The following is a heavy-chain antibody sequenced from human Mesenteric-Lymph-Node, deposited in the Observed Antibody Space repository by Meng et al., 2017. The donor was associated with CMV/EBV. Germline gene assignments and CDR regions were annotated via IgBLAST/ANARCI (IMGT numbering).Heavy chain of an antibody. D-gene: IGHD2-2*01. J-gene: IGHJ4*02. Sequence: GESLKISCAASGFTFSYYAMHWVRQAPGKGLEWVAVISYDGSNKFYADSVKGRFTISRDNSKNTLFLQMNSLRAEDTAVYYCARGRQDLSPDSRSTSGFFPDFDYWGQGTLVTVSS. CDR1: GFTFSYYA. CDR2: ISYDGSNK. V-gene: IGHV3-30-3*01. CDR3: ARGRQDLSPDSRSTSGFFPDFDY.